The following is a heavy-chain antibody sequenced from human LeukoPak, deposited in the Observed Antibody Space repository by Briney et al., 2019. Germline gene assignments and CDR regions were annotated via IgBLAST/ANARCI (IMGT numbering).Heavy chain of an antibody. CDR2: IYYSGTT. J-gene: IGHJ2*01. CDR1: GGSITGSY. V-gene: IGHV4-59*08. Sequence: PSETLSLTCIVSGGSITGSYWSWIRQPPGKGLEWMGYIYYSGTTDYNPSLKSRVTISIDTPKNQFSLRLSSVTAADTAVYYCATQARFYCGAGEYFDLWGRGTLVTVSS. CDR3: ATQARFYCGAGEYFDL. D-gene: IGHD3-10*01.